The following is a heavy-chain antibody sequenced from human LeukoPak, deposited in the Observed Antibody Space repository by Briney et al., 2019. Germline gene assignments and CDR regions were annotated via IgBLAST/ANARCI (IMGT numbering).Heavy chain of an antibody. V-gene: IGHV1-69*04. J-gene: IGHJ5*02. Sequence: ASVKVSCKASGDTFSSTAITWVRQAPGQGLEWMGRIIPILGLANYAQRFQGRVTISADNSTSTTYLELSSLTFEDTAVYYCARVPLYSLWGPWFDPWGQGNLVTV. CDR1: GDTFSSTA. CDR2: IIPILGLA. D-gene: IGHD5-18*01. CDR3: ARVPLYSLWGPWFDP.